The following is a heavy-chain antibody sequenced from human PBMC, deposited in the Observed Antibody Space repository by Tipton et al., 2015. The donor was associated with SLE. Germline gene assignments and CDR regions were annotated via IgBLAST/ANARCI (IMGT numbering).Heavy chain of an antibody. CDR2: IYSGGST. J-gene: IGHJ4*02. CDR1: GFTFRSYP. CDR3: AGGSSSTRDY. Sequence: SLRLSCAASGFTFRSYPMTWVRQAPGKELEWVSVIYSGGSTYYADSVKGRFTISRDDSKNTLYLQMNSLRPEDTAVYYCAGGSSSTRDYWGQGTLVTVSS. D-gene: IGHD3-16*01. V-gene: IGHV3-23*03.